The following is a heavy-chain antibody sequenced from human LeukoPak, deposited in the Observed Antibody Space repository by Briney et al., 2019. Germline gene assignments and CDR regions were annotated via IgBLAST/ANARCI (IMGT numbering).Heavy chain of an antibody. Sequence: ATVSLSCNVSGYTISNSNWWTLVRPPARGLEWRGWNSPHNGNTNYTQTLQGRDTMTVDKSTTNPYLELRTLTSDDTAVYYCARGAVVVVPAATKYDHYGMVVWGQGDAVTASS. J-gene: IGHJ6*02. V-gene: IGHV1-18*01. CDR2: NSPHNGNT. CDR3: ARGAVVVVPAATKYDHYGMVV. D-gene: IGHD2-2*01. CDR1: GYTISNSN.